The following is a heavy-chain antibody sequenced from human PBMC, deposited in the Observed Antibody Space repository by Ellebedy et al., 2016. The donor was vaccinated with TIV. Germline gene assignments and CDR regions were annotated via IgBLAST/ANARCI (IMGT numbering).Heavy chain of an antibody. CDR2: ISSDSTYT. Sequence: GGSLRLSXAASGFTFSSYSMNWVRQRPGKGLEWVSSISSDSTYTNYADSVKGRFTISRDNAKNSLDLHMNSLRGEDTAVYYCAVVGAGLWGQGTPVTVSS. CDR1: GFTFSSYS. CDR3: AVVGAGL. V-gene: IGHV3-21*01. J-gene: IGHJ4*02. D-gene: IGHD6-19*01.